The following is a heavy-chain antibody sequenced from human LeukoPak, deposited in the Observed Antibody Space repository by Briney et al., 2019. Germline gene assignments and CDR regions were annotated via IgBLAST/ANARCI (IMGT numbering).Heavy chain of an antibody. D-gene: IGHD3-22*01. Sequence: WETLSLTCAVYGGSFSGYYWSWIRQPPGKGLEWIGEINHSGSTNYNPSLKSRVTISVDTSKNQFSLKLSSVTAADTAVYYCARVPTMIVVVTDAFDIWGQGTMVTVSS. CDR2: INHSGST. CDR1: GGSFSGYY. V-gene: IGHV4-34*01. CDR3: ARVPTMIVVVTDAFDI. J-gene: IGHJ3*02.